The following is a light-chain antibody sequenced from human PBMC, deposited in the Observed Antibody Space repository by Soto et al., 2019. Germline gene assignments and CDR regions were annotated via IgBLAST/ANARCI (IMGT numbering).Light chain of an antibody. CDR1: QSISSY. V-gene: IGKV3-11*01. CDR3: QQRYDWRS. CDR2: DAS. J-gene: IGKJ4*01. Sequence: EIVLTQSPATLSLSPGQRATLSCRASQSISSYLAWYQQKPGQAPRLLIYDASNRATGIPARFSGSGSGTDFTLTISSLEPEEFGVYYCQQRYDWRSFGGGTKVEIK.